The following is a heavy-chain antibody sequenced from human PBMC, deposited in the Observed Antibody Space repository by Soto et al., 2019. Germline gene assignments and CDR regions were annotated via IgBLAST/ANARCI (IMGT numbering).Heavy chain of an antibody. J-gene: IGHJ4*02. V-gene: IGHV3-23*01. CDR3: ARPHSAFWSGSEY. D-gene: IGHD3-3*01. CDR1: GFSFSNYA. CDR2: INDNGVTT. Sequence: PGGSLRLSCAASGFSFSNYAMSWVRQAPGKGLEWVSAINDNGVTTYYADSVKGRFTISRDNSKNTLYLQMNTLRAEDTARYYCARPHSAFWSGSEYWGQGTLVTVSS.